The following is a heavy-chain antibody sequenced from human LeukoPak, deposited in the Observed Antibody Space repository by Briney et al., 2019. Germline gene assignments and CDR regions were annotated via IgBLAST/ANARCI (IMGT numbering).Heavy chain of an antibody. J-gene: IGHJ4*02. Sequence: GGSLRLSCVASRFTFSTSWMTWVRQAPGKGLEFVAGIKYDGTMESYVDSVNGRFTISRDNSKNTLYLQMNSLRAEDTAVYYCARDPLSGSYYYFDYWGQGTLVTVSS. CDR2: IKYDGTME. V-gene: IGHV3-7*01. CDR3: ARDPLSGSYYYFDY. CDR1: RFTFSTSW. D-gene: IGHD1-26*01.